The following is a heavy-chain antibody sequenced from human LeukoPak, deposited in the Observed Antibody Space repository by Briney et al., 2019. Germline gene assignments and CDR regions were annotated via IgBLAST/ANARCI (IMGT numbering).Heavy chain of an antibody. CDR2: ISSSSSTI. J-gene: IGHJ4*02. V-gene: IGHV3-48*01. Sequence: GGSLRLSCAASGFTFSSYSMNWVRQAPGKGLEWVSYISSSSSTIYYADSVKGRFTISRDNSKNTLYLQMNSLRAEDTAVYYCAKDLWRGALTVTTLGVDYWGQGTLVTVSS. CDR3: AKDLWRGALTVTTLGVDY. D-gene: IGHD4-17*01. CDR1: GFTFSSYS.